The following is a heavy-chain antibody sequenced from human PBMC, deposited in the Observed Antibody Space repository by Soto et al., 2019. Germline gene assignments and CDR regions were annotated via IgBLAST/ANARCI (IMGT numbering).Heavy chain of an antibody. V-gene: IGHV4-34*01. Sequence: QVQLQQWGAGLLKPSETLSLTCGVSGGSFTGYSWTWLRQSPRKGLEWIGQINHSGGAIYNPSLKSRVTISRLTSNTQFSLGRNSVTAADTAVYYCAIGLFIENFYAGGWYYFETWGQGTLVTFSS. CDR3: AIGLFIENFYAGGWYYFET. CDR2: INHSGGA. D-gene: IGHD1-7*01. J-gene: IGHJ4*02. CDR1: GGSFTGYS.